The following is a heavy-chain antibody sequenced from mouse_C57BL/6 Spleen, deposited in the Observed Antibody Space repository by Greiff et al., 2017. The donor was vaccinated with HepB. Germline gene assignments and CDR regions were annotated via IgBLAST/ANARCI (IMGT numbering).Heavy chain of an antibody. Sequence: VQVVESGPELVKPGASVKISCKASGYAFSSSWMNWVKQRPGKGLEWIGRIYPGDGDTNYNGKFKGKATLTADKSSSTAYMQLSSLTSEDSAVYFCAREVYYYGSSYAPLYAMDYWGQGTSVTVSS. CDR3: AREVYYYGSSYAPLYAMDY. J-gene: IGHJ4*01. V-gene: IGHV1-82*01. CDR2: IYPGDGDT. D-gene: IGHD1-1*01. CDR1: GYAFSSSW.